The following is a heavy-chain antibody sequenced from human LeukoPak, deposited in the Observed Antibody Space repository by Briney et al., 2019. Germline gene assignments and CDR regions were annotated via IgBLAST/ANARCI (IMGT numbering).Heavy chain of an antibody. V-gene: IGHV1-69*13. Sequence: SVKVSCKAFGGTFSSHSISWVRQAPGQGLEWMGGIIPIFGTSNYAQKFQGRVTISADESTSTAYMELSSLRSEDTAVYYCMRGRDAYKSNTFDIWGQGTMVTVSS. J-gene: IGHJ3*02. CDR1: GGTFSSHS. CDR2: IIPIFGTS. CDR3: MRGRDAYKSNTFDI. D-gene: IGHD5-24*01.